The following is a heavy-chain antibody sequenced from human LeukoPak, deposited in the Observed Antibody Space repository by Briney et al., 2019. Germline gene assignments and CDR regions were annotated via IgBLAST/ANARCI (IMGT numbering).Heavy chain of an antibody. CDR3: AIEQYSSGAHLY. J-gene: IGHJ4*02. V-gene: IGHV1-24*01. D-gene: IGHD6-19*01. CDR1: GYTLTELS. CDR2: FDPEDGET. Sequence: ASVKVSCKVSGYTLTELSMHWVRQAPGKGLEWMGGFDPEDGETIYAQKFQGRVAMTEDTSTDTAYMELSSLRSEDTAVYYCAIEQYSSGAHLYWGQGTLVTVSS.